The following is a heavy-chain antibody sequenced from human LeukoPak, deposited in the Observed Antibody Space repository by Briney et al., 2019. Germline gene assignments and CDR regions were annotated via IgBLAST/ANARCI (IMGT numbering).Heavy chain of an antibody. D-gene: IGHD3-10*01. CDR1: GFTFSSYS. V-gene: IGHV3-21*01. CDR3: ARFLWTPYGMDV. J-gene: IGHJ6*04. CDR2: ISSSSSYI. Sequence: GGSLRLSCAASGFTFSSYSMNWVRQAPGKGLEWVSYISSSSSYIYYADSVKGRFTISRDNAKNSLYLQMNSLRAEDTAVYYCARFLWTPYGMDVWGKGTTVTVSS.